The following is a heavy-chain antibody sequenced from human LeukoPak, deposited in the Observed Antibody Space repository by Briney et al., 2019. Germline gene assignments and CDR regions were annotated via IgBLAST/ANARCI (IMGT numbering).Heavy chain of an antibody. J-gene: IGHJ4*02. Sequence: GGSLRLSCAASGFTLNNYWMHWVRHAPGKGLVWVSRINVDGSSISYADSVKGRFTISRDNARNTLYLQMNSLRAEDTAVYYCTRIKWDLTYFDYWGQGTLVTAS. CDR1: GFTLNNYW. D-gene: IGHD1-26*01. CDR2: INVDGSSI. V-gene: IGHV3-74*01. CDR3: TRIKWDLTYFDY.